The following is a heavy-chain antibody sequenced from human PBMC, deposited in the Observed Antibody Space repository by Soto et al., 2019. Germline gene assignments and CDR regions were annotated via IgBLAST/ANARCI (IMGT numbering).Heavy chain of an antibody. J-gene: IGHJ6*04. CDR2: ISSSSSYI. D-gene: IGHD2-2*01. CDR1: GFTFSSYS. CDR3: ARAAEDIVVVPAAPLAYV. V-gene: IGHV3-21*01. Sequence: PGGALRLSCAASGFTFSSYSMNWVRQAPGKGLEWVSSISSSSSYIYYADSVKGRFTISRDNAKSSLYLQMNSLRAEDTAVYYCARAAEDIVVVPAAPLAYVWGKGTTVTVSS.